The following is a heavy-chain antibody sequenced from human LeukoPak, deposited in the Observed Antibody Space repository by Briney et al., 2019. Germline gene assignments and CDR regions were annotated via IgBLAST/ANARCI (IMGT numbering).Heavy chain of an antibody. V-gene: IGHV3-48*02. Sequence: HTGGSLRLSCAASGFTFSSYGMNWVRQAPGKGLEWISYISETYTIFYADSVKGRFTNSRVNAKNSLYLQMNSLRDEDTAVYYCARDEGVGARVYWGQGTLVTVSS. J-gene: IGHJ4*02. CDR1: GFTFSSYG. CDR3: ARDEGVGARVY. D-gene: IGHD3-10*01. CDR2: ISETYTI.